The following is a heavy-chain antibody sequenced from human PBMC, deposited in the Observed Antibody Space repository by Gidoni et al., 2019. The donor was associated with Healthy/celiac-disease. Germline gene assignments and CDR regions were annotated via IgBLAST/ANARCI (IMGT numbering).Heavy chain of an antibody. J-gene: IGHJ3*02. CDR3: ASFLQLPDAFDI. Sequence: QVQLVESGGGVVQPGRSLRLSCAASGVTFSSYAMHWVRQAPGKGLEWVAVISYDGSNKYYADSVKGRFTISRDNSKNTLYLQMNSLRAEDTAVYYCASFLQLPDAFDIWGQGTMVTVSS. CDR1: GVTFSSYA. V-gene: IGHV3-30*04. D-gene: IGHD2-2*01. CDR2: ISYDGSNK.